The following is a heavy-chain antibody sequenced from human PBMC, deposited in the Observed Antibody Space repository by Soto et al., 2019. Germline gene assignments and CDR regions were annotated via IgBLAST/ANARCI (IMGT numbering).Heavy chain of an antibody. CDR3: AKVPRELRFLEWSSPYYYYMDV. V-gene: IGHV3-7*05. D-gene: IGHD3-3*01. CDR1: GFTFSSYW. Sequence: GGSLRLSCAASGFTFSSYWMSWVRQAPGKGLEWVANIKQDGSEKYYADSVKGRFTISRDNSKNTLYLQMNSLRAEDTAVYYCAKVPRELRFLEWSSPYYYYMDVWGKGTTVTVSS. J-gene: IGHJ6*03. CDR2: IKQDGSEK.